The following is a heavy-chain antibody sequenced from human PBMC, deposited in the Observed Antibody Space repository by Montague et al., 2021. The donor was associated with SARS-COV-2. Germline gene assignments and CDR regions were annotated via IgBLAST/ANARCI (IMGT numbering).Heavy chain of an antibody. D-gene: IGHD6-19*01. CDR1: GSSISSETHY. V-gene: IGHV4-39*01. CDR2: IFYSGST. J-gene: IGHJ4*02. Sequence: SETLSLTCTVSGSSISSETHYWGWIRQPPGEGLEWIGSIFYSGSTYYNSSLKSRVSISVDTSKNQFSLRLRSVAAADTAVYYCASQPIPVTGPGEFDYWGPGTLVTVSS. CDR3: ASQPIPVTGPGEFDY.